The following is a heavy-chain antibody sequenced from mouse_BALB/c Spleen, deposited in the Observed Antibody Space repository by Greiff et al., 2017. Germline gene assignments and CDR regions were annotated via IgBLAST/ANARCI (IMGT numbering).Heavy chain of an antibody. CDR3: ARGDYYGSSYVFDY. J-gene: IGHJ2*01. CDR2: ISSGSSTI. D-gene: IGHD1-1*01. CDR1: GFTFSSFG. V-gene: IGHV5-17*02. Sequence: EVMLVESGGGLVQPGGSRKLSCAASGFTFSSFGMHWVRQAPEKGLEWVAYISSGSSTIYYADTVKGRFTISRDNPKNTLFLQMTSLRSEDTAMYYCARGDYYGSSYVFDYWGQGTTLTVSS.